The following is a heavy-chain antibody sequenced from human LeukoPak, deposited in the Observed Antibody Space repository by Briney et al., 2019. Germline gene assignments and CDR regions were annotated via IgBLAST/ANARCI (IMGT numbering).Heavy chain of an antibody. Sequence: ASVKVSCKASGGTLSSYAISWVRQAPGQGLEWMGGIIPIFGTANYAQKFQGRVTITADESTSTAYMELSSLRSEDTAVYYCASAAERDYVADYWGQGTLVTVSS. CDR3: ASAAERDYVADY. CDR2: IIPIFGTA. CDR1: GGTLSSYA. D-gene: IGHD4-17*01. J-gene: IGHJ4*02. V-gene: IGHV1-69*13.